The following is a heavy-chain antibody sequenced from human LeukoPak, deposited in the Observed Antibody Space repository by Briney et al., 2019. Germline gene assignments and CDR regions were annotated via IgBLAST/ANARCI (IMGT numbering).Heavy chain of an antibody. CDR2: IIPIFGTA. V-gene: IGHV1-69*13. CDR3: ARSYGDYWYYFDY. Sequence: SVTVSCKASGGTFSSYAISWVRQAPGQGLEWMGGIIPIFGTANYAQKFQGRVTITADESTSTAYMELSSLRSEDTAVYYCARSYGDYWYYFDYWGQGTLVTVSS. D-gene: IGHD4-17*01. J-gene: IGHJ4*02. CDR1: GGTFSSYA.